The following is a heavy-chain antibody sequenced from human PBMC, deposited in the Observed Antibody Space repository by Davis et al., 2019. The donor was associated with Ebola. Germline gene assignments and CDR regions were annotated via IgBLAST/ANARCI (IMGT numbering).Heavy chain of an antibody. Sequence: KVSCKGSGYYFTSYWISWVRQMPGRGLEWMGRINPSDSNTNYSPSFQGHVTIPIDKSISTVYLQWNSLKAYDTAMYYCSGFGHEWGQGTLVTVSS. CDR1: GYYFTSYW. J-gene: IGHJ4*02. CDR3: SGFGHE. D-gene: IGHD3-10*01. CDR2: INPSDSNT. V-gene: IGHV5-10-1*01.